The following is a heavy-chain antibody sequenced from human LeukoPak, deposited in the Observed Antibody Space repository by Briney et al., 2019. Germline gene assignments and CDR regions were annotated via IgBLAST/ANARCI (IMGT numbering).Heavy chain of an antibody. J-gene: IGHJ5*02. D-gene: IGHD2-2*01. CDR1: GYSISSGYY. V-gene: IGHV4-38-2*02. CDR2: IYHSGST. CDR3: ARELGYGRQVVPAAKHPNWFDP. Sequence: SETLSLTCTVSGYSISSGYYWGWIRQPPGKGLEWIGSIYHSGSTYYNPSLKSRVTISVDTSKNQFSLKLSSVTAADTAVYYCARELGYGRQVVPAAKHPNWFDPWGQGTLVTVSS.